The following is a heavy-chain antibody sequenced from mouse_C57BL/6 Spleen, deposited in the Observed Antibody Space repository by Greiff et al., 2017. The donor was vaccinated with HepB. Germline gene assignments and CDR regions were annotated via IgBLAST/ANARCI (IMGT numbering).Heavy chain of an antibody. V-gene: IGHV1-81*01. CDR3: ARWDYGNSPWFAY. D-gene: IGHD2-1*01. Sequence: VQLQQSGAELARPGASVKLSCKASGYTFTSYGISWVKQRTGQGLEWIGEIYPRSGNTYYNEKFKGKATLTADKSSSTAYMELRSLTSEDSAVYFCARWDYGNSPWFAYWGQGTLVTVSA. CDR2: IYPRSGNT. CDR1: GYTFTSYG. J-gene: IGHJ3*01.